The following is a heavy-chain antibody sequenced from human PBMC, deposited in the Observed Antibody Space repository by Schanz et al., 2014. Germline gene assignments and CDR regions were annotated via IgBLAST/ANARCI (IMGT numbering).Heavy chain of an antibody. Sequence: QVQLVHSGAEVKKPGSPVKVSCKSSGGTFSSYAISWVRQAPGQGLEWMGWISAYTNNTNYAQKVQGRVTMTTDTSTGAAYMELRSLRSDDTAVYYCARGGGPEDVFDIWGQGTILTVSS. CDR1: GGTFSSYA. J-gene: IGHJ3*02. CDR2: ISAYTNNT. CDR3: ARGGGPEDVFDI. V-gene: IGHV1-18*01. D-gene: IGHD5-12*01.